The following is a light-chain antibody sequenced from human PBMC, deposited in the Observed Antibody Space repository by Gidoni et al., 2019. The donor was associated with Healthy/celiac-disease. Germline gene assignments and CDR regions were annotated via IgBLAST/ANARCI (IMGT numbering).Light chain of an antibody. CDR3: QQSYSTPQIT. Sequence: DIQMTQSPSSLSASVGDRVTITCRASQSISSYLNWYQQKPGKAPKLLIYAASSLQSGVPSRFSGSGSGTDFTLNISSLQPEDVETYYCQQSYSTPQITFXQXTRLEIK. CDR1: QSISSY. CDR2: AAS. J-gene: IGKJ5*01. V-gene: IGKV1-39*01.